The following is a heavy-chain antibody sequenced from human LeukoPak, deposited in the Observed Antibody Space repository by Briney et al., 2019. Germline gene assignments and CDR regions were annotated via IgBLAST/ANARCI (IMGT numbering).Heavy chain of an antibody. CDR3: GRGFPPLMITFGGVGFDP. Sequence: PSETLSLTCAVYGGSFSGYYWSWIRQPPGKGLEWIEEINHSGSTNYNPSLKSRVTISVDTSKNQFSLKLSSVTAADTAVYYCGRGFPPLMITFGGVGFDPWGQGTLVTVSS. CDR1: GGSFSGYY. CDR2: INHSGST. D-gene: IGHD3-16*01. J-gene: IGHJ5*02. V-gene: IGHV4-34*01.